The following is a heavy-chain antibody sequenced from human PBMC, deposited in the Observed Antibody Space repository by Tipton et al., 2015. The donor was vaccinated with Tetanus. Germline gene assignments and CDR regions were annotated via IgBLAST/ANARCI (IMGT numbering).Heavy chain of an antibody. J-gene: IGHJ4*02. V-gene: IGHV5-51*01. D-gene: IGHD4-23*01. Sequence: QLVQSGPEVKKPGASVKVSCKASGYTFNTFGISWVRQAPGQGLEWMGIIYPGDSDTRYSPSFQGQVTISADKSISTAYLLWSNLKASDTAIYYCARLAHGDKEAGVHWGQGTLVTVSS. CDR2: IYPGDSDT. CDR1: GYTFNTFG. CDR3: ARLAHGDKEAGVH.